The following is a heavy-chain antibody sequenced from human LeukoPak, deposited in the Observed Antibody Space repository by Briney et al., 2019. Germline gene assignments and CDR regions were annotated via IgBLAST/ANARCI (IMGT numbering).Heavy chain of an antibody. CDR1: GFTFSSYG. J-gene: IGHJ6*04. D-gene: IGHD6-6*01. Sequence: GGSLRLSCAASGFTFSSYGMHWVRQAPGKGLEWVAVISYDGSNKYYADSVKGRFTISRDNSKNTLYLQMNSLRAEDTAVYYCARGAGIAARLFSLVDVWGKGTTVTVSS. CDR3: ARGAGIAARLFSLVDV. CDR2: ISYDGSNK. V-gene: IGHV3-30*03.